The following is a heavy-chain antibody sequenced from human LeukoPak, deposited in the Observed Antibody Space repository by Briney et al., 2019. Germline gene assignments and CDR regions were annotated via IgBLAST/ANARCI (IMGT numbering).Heavy chain of an antibody. CDR1: GDSVSSRDAA. D-gene: IGHD3-16*01. V-gene: IGHV6-1*01. Sequence: SQTLSLTCAISGDSVSSRDAAWNWIRQSPSRGLQWLGRTYYRSKWFYDYETSVKSRISVGPDTSRNQFSLQLNSVTPEDTAVYYCARDPIGGSTIFDYWGQGILVTVAS. CDR3: ARDPIGGSTIFDY. CDR2: TYYRSKWFY. J-gene: IGHJ4*02.